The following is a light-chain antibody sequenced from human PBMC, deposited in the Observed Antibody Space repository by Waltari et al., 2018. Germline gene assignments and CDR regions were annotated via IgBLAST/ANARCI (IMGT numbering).Light chain of an antibody. J-gene: IGKJ3*01. CDR1: QSINKW. CDR3: QHYNTYSFT. Sequence: QMTQSPSTLSVSYRGRVTITCRASQSINKWLAWYQQKPGKAPEILIYEASSVQSGVPSRFSGSGYGTEFTLTISGLQPDDLATYYCQHYNTYSFTFGPGTKVDIK. V-gene: IGKV1-5*03. CDR2: EAS.